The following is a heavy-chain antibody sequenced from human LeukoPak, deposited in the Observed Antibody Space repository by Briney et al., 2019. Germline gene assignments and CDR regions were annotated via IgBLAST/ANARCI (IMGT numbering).Heavy chain of an antibody. CDR3: ANGMVRGADRLYNWFDP. CDR2: IRYDGSNK. V-gene: IGHV3-30*02. Sequence: PGGSLRLSCAASGFTFSSYGMHWVRQAPGKGLEWVAFIRYDGSNKYYADSVKGRFTISRDNSKNTLYLQMNSLRAEDTAVYYCANGMVRGADRLYNWFDPWGQGTLVTVSS. J-gene: IGHJ5*02. CDR1: GFTFSSYG. D-gene: IGHD3-10*01.